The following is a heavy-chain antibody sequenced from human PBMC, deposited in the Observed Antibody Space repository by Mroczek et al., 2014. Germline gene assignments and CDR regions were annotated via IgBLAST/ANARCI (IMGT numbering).Heavy chain of an antibody. CDR1: GFTFDDYA. V-gene: IGHV3-9*01. D-gene: IGHD2-2*01. Sequence: VQLVESGGGLVQPGRSLRLSCAASGFTFDDYAMHWVRQAPGKGLEWVSGISWNSGSIGYADSVKGRFTISRDNAKNSLYLQMNSLRAEDTALYYCAKGXGCSSTSCYYYMDVVGQRDHGHRLL. CDR2: ISWNSGSI. CDR3: AKGXGCSSTSCYYYMDV. J-gene: IGHJ6*03.